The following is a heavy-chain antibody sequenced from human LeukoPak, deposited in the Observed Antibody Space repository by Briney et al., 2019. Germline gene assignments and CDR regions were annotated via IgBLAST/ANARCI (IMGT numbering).Heavy chain of an antibody. CDR1: GYTFTGYY. J-gene: IGHJ4*02. CDR3: ARAALGVWFGEPLGGPTEY. CDR2: INPSSGGI. Sequence: ASVKVSCKASGYTFTGYYIHWVRQAPGQGLEWMGWINPSSGGIYYAQSFQGRVTMTRDTSISTAYTELSRLRSDDTAVYYCARAALGVWFGEPLGGPTEYWGQGTLVTVSS. D-gene: IGHD3-10*01. V-gene: IGHV1-2*02.